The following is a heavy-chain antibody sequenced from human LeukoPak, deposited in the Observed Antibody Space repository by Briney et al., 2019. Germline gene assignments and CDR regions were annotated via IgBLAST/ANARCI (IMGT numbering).Heavy chain of an antibody. CDR2: IIPIFGTA. Sequence: SVKVSCKASGGTFSSYAISWVRQAPGQGLEWMGGIIPIFGTANYAQKFQGRVTITADKSTTTAYMELSSLRSEDTAVYYCASRVDYGGNSPDYYYYMDVWGKGTTVTVSS. D-gene: IGHD4-23*01. V-gene: IGHV1-69*06. CDR1: GGTFSSYA. J-gene: IGHJ6*03. CDR3: ASRVDYGGNSPDYYYYMDV.